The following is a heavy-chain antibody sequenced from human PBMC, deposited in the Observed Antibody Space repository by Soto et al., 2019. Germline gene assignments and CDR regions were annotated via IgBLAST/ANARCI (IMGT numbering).Heavy chain of an antibody. CDR3: ARVGMTTVTHDTYYYYYYGMDV. CDR2: INHSGST. V-gene: IGHV4-34*01. J-gene: IGHJ6*02. Sequence: SETLSLTCAVYGGSFSGYYWSWIRQPPGKGLEWIGEINHSGSTNYNPSLKSRVTISVDTSKNQFSLKLSSVTAADTAVYYCARVGMTTVTHDTYYYYYYGMDVWGQGTTVTV. D-gene: IGHD4-17*01. CDR1: GGSFSGYY.